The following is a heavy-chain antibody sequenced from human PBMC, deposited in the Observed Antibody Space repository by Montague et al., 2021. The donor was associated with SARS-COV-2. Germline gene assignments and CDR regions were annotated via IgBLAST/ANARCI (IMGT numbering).Heavy chain of an antibody. D-gene: IGHD4-17*01. CDR3: VRDTGSAQAGFDA. CDR1: GDSVWSNTAA. V-gene: IGHV6-1*01. J-gene: IGHJ4*02. CDR2: TNYRSKWTS. Sequence: CAISGDSVWSNTAAWNWIWQSPSEGLEWLGRTNYRSKWTSDYATSVEGRISIDPDTSKNQFFLHLRSVTPEDTGVYYCVRDTGSAQAGFDAWGQGTLVTVSS.